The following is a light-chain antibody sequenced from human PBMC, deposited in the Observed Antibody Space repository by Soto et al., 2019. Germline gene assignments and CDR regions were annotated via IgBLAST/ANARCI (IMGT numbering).Light chain of an antibody. CDR2: AAS. CDR3: QKYDSAPWT. CDR1: QGILNY. Sequence: DIQMTQSPFSLSASVGVRVTITYRASQGILNYLAWYQQKPGQVPELLIQAASTLQSGVPSRFSGSGSGTEFTLTINSLQPEDVATYYCQKYDSAPWTFGQGTKVDIK. V-gene: IGKV1-27*01. J-gene: IGKJ1*01.